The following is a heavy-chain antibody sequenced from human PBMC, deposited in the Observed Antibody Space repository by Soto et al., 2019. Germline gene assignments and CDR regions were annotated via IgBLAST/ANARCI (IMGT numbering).Heavy chain of an antibody. J-gene: IGHJ4*02. Sequence: GESLKISCKGSGYSFASYWIAWVRQMPGKGLEWMGIIYPADSDTRYSPSFQGQVTISADKSISTAYLQWSSLKASDIAMYYCAKQEGQWLVDYWGQGTLVTVSS. D-gene: IGHD6-19*01. V-gene: IGHV5-51*01. CDR1: GYSFASYW. CDR3: AKQEGQWLVDY. CDR2: IYPADSDT.